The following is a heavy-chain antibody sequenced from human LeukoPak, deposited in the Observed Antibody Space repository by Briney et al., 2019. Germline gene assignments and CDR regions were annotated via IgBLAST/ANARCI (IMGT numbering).Heavy chain of an antibody. CDR1: GFTVSSSY. CDR3: ARDQYYSSDY. V-gene: IGHV3-48*02. J-gene: IGHJ4*02. CDR2: ISGHSSAI. D-gene: IGHD2-21*01. Sequence: GGSLRLSCAASGFTVSSSYMSWVRQAPGKGLEWVSYISGHSSAIYYADSVRGRFTISRDNAKESLYLQMNSLRDEDTAVYYCARDQYYSSDYWAREPWSPSPQ.